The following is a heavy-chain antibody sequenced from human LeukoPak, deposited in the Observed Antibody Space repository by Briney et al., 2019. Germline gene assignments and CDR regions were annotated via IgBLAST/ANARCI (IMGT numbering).Heavy chain of an antibody. CDR2: ISYDGSNK. CDR3: AKEYYYDSRFAFDI. J-gene: IGHJ3*02. Sequence: GRSLRLSCAASGFTFSSYGMHWVRQAPGKGLEWVAVISYDGSNKYYADSVKGRFTISRDNSKNTLYLQMNSLRAEDTAVYYCAKEYYYDSRFAFDIWGQGTMVTVSS. V-gene: IGHV3-30*18. CDR1: GFTFSSYG. D-gene: IGHD3-22*01.